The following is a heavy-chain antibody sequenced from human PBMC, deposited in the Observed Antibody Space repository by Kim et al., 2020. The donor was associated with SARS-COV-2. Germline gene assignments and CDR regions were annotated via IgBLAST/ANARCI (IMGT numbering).Heavy chain of an antibody. CDR2: IYTSGST. CDR3: ARGLGYCSSTSCYGGHFDY. CDR1: GGSISSGSYY. J-gene: IGHJ4*02. Sequence: SETLSLTCTVSGGSISSGSYYWSWIRQPAGKGLEWIGRIYTSGSTNYNPSLKSRVTISVDTSKNQFSLKLSSVTAADTAVYYCARGLGYCSSTSCYGGHFDYWGQGTLVTVSS. D-gene: IGHD2-2*01. V-gene: IGHV4-61*02.